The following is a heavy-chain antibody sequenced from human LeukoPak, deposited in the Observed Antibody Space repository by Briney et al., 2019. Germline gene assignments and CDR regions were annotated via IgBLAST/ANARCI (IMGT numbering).Heavy chain of an antibody. CDR3: ARHYGSGSYPLDY. J-gene: IGHJ4*02. D-gene: IGHD3-10*01. V-gene: IGHV4-59*08. CDR1: GASIRSYY. CDR2: IYYSGST. Sequence: PSETLSLTCTVSGASIRSYYWSWIRQPPGKGLEWIGYIYYSGSTNYNPSLKSRVTISVDASKNQFSLKLSSVTAADTAVYYCARHYGSGSYPLDYWGQGTLVTVSS.